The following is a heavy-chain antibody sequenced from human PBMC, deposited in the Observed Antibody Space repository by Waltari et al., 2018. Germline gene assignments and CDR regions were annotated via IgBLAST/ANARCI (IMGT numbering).Heavy chain of an antibody. V-gene: IGHV4-4*07. CDR3: ARELPGLGYFDA. D-gene: IGHD2-21*01. J-gene: IGHJ4*02. CDR1: GDSITNYL. Sequence: QVQLQESGPGLVRPSETLCLICNVSGDSITNYLWTWIRQPAGKGLEWIGRLYISGSSNYNSSLKSRVTMSLDASKNQFSLKLISVTAADTALYYCARELPGLGYFDAWGQGILVTVSS. CDR2: LYISGSS.